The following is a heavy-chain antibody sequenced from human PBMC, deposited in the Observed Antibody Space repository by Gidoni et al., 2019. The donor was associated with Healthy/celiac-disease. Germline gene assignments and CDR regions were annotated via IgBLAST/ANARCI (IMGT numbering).Heavy chain of an antibody. CDR2: ISSSGSTI. CDR3: ARNTYYYGSGSYFSGTFDY. J-gene: IGHJ4*02. CDR1: GFTVSDYY. V-gene: IGHV3-11*01. Sequence: QVQLVESGGGLVKPGGALRLSCAASGFTVSDYYMSWIRQAPGKGLEWVSYISSSGSTIYYADSVKGRFTISRDNAKNSLYLQMNSLRAEDTAVYYCARNTYYYGSGSYFSGTFDYWGQGTLVTVSS. D-gene: IGHD3-10*01.